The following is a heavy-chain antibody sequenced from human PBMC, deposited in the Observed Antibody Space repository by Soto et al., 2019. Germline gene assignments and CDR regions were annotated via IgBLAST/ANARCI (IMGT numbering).Heavy chain of an antibody. Sequence: PSETLSLTCTVSGGSISSSSYYWGWIRQPPGKGLEWIGSIYYSGSTYYNPSLKSRVTIFVDTSKNQFSLELGSVTAADTAVYYCAREGGLLHRIFDYWGQGTLVTVSS. J-gene: IGHJ4*02. CDR3: AREGGLLHRIFDY. D-gene: IGHD2-15*01. CDR2: IYYSGST. CDR1: GGSISSSSYY. V-gene: IGHV4-39*07.